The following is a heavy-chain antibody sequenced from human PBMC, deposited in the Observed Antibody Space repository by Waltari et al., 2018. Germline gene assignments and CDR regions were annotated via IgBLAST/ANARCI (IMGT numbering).Heavy chain of an antibody. D-gene: IGHD1-1*01. J-gene: IGHJ2*01. CDR2: INWNSANR. CDR1: GYSITSAYW. CDR3: AKHQTFGWDDYFDL. V-gene: IGHV3-20*04. Sequence: VQLQESGPGLVKPSETLSLTCGVSGYSITSAYWWAWFRQPPGKGREWVSGINWNSANRGYGDSVKGRFTISRDNAKNSLYLQMKTLRAEDTALYYCAKHQTFGWDDYFDLWGRGTLVTVSA.